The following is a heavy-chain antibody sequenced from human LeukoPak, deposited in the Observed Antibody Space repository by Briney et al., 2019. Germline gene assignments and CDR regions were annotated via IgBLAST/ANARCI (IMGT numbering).Heavy chain of an antibody. J-gene: IGHJ6*03. Sequence: ASVKVSCKASGYTFTSYGISWVRQAPGQGLEWIGWISAYNGNTNNAQKLQGRVTMTTDTSTSTAYMELSSLRSEDTAVYYCARSPPYCSSTSCRHPSYYYYYYMDVWGKGTTVTVSS. CDR3: ARSPPYCSSTSCRHPSYYYYYYMDV. CDR1: GYTFTSYG. V-gene: IGHV1-18*01. CDR2: ISAYNGNT. D-gene: IGHD2-2*01.